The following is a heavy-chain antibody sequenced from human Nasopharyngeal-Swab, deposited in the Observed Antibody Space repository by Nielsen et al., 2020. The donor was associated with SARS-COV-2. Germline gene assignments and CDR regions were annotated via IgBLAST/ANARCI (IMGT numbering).Heavy chain of an antibody. V-gene: IGHV3-23*01. CDR1: GFTFSSYA. CDR2: ISGSGGST. J-gene: IGHJ4*02. Sequence: GESLKISCAASGFTFSSYAMSWVRQAPGKGLEWVSAISGSGGSTYYADSVKGRFTISRDNSKNTLYLQVNSLRAEDTAVYYCARDFGEYYYDSSGSRFDYWGQGTLVTVSS. CDR3: ARDFGEYYYDSSGSRFDY. D-gene: IGHD3-22*01.